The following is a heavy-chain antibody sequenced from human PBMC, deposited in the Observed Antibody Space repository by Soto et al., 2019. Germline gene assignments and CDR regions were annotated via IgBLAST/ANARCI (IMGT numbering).Heavy chain of an antibody. Sequence: GGSLRLSCAASGFTFSSYAMHWVRQAPGKGLEWVAVISYDGSNKYYADSVKGRFTISRDNSKNTLYLQMNSLRAEDTAVYYCARDKGKYCSSTSCYPYSSGMDVWGQGTTVTVSS. J-gene: IGHJ6*02. V-gene: IGHV3-30-3*01. D-gene: IGHD2-2*01. CDR3: ARDKGKYCSSTSCYPYSSGMDV. CDR2: ISYDGSNK. CDR1: GFTFSSYA.